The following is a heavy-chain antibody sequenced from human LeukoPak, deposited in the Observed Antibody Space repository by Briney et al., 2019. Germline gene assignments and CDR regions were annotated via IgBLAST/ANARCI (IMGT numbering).Heavy chain of an antibody. D-gene: IGHD2-2*01. CDR2: IYYSGST. V-gene: IGHV4-39*01. Sequence: PSETLSLTCTVSGGSISSSGYYWGWIRQPPGKGLEWIGSIYYSGSTYYNPSLKSRVTISVDTSKNQFSLKLRSVTAADTAVYYCARRDVVVPTAIDYWGQGTLVTVSS. J-gene: IGHJ4*02. CDR1: GGSISSSGYY. CDR3: ARRDVVVPTAIDY.